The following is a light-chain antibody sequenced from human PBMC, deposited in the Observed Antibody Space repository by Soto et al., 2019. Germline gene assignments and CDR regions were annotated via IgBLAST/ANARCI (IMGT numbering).Light chain of an antibody. V-gene: IGKV3-20*01. Sequence: EFVLTQSPGTLSLSPGERATLSCRASQTVRNNYLAWYQQKPGQAPRLLIYAASSRATGIPDRFSGSGSGTDFTLTISRLEPEDFAIYFCQHYVGWPRTFGLGTKVDI. J-gene: IGKJ1*01. CDR3: QHYVGWPRT. CDR2: AAS. CDR1: QTVRNNY.